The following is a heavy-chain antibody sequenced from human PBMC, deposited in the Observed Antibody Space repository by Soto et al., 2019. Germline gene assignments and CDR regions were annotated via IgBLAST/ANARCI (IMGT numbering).Heavy chain of an antibody. CDR1: GGSFSGYY. CDR2: INHSGST. CDR3: ARGRSTRDIVVVVATYPYYFDY. V-gene: IGHV4-34*01. Sequence: SETLSLTCAVYGGSFSGYYWSWIRQPPGKGLEWIGEINHSGSTNYNPSLKSRVTISVDTSKNQFSLKLSSVTAADTAVYYCARGRSTRDIVVVVATYPYYFDYWGQGTLVTVSS. J-gene: IGHJ4*02. D-gene: IGHD2-15*01.